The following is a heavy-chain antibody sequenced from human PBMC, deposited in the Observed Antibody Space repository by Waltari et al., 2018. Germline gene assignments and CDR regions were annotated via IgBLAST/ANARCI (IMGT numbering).Heavy chain of an antibody. D-gene: IGHD1-26*01. CDR2: ISGSGGST. J-gene: IGHJ5*02. V-gene: IGHV3-23*01. Sequence: EVQLLESGGGLVQPGGSLRLPCAAPGFPFSPYALSWVRQAPGKGLEWVSAISGSGGSTFYAASVKGRFAISRDNSMNTLYLQMDSLRAEDTAVYYCAKDLERSTTTFPAMESWGQGTLVTVSS. CDR1: GFPFSPYA. CDR3: AKDLERSTTTFPAMES.